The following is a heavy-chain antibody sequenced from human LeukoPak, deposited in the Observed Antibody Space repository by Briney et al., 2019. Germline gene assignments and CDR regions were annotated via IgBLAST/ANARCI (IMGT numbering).Heavy chain of an antibody. Sequence: GGSLRLSCAASGFTFSTYATSWVRQAPGKGLEWVSGINVGGTYTYYADSVQGRFTISRDNSRNTLHLQMNSLRAEDTALYYCETSYYYNAGGPFYIAFWGQGALVTVSS. CDR2: INVGGTYT. V-gene: IGHV3-23*01. CDR1: GFTFSTYA. D-gene: IGHD3-10*01. CDR3: ETSYYYNAGGPFYIAF. J-gene: IGHJ4*02.